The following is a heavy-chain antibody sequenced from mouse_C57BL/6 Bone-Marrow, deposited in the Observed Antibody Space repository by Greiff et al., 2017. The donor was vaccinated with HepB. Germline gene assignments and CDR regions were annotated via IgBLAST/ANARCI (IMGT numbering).Heavy chain of an antibody. V-gene: IGHV5-4*01. Sequence: EVQLVESGGGLVKPGGSLKLSCAASGFTFSSYAMSWVRQTPEKRLEWVATISDGGSYTSYPDNVKGRFTLSRDNAKTNLYLQMSHLKSEDTAMYYCARDPSTVANQAWFAYWGQGTLVTVSA. D-gene: IGHD1-1*01. J-gene: IGHJ3*01. CDR2: ISDGGSYT. CDR1: GFTFSSYA. CDR3: ARDPSTVANQAWFAY.